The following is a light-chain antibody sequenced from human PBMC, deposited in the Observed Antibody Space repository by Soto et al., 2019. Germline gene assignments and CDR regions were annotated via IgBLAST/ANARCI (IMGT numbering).Light chain of an antibody. Sequence: DIQMTQAPSALAAAVGDRVAMTCRASQSISSYLNWYQQKPGKAPKLLIYAASSLQSGVPSRFSGSGSGTEFTLPISSLQPDDFATYYCQQYSTNATFGQGTKVDI. J-gene: IGKJ1*01. V-gene: IGKV1-39*01. CDR3: QQYSTNAT. CDR1: QSISSY. CDR2: AAS.